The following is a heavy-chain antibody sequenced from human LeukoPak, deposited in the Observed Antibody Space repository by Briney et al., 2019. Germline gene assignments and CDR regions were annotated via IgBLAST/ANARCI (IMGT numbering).Heavy chain of an antibody. V-gene: IGHV3-21*01. J-gene: IGHJ4*02. CDR2: FGTRSTSV. D-gene: IGHD3-22*01. Sequence: GGSLRLSCSASGFTFSTYWMNWIRQAPGKGLEWVSSFGTRSTSVYHAGSVKGRFAISRDNAKNSLYLQMNSLRAEDTALYYCAREVSEGFDFWGQGTLVTVSS. CDR1: GFTFSTYW. CDR3: AREVSEGFDF.